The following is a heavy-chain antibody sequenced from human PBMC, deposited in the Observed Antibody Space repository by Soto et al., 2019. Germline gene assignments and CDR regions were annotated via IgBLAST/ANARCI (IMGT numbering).Heavy chain of an antibody. CDR1: GFTFSNYW. CDR2: INQDANEK. J-gene: IGHJ4*02. CDR3: ARLSTFGVIVIRDPFDY. V-gene: IGHV3-7*01. D-gene: IGHD3-3*01. Sequence: GGSLILSCAASGFTFSNYWMSWVRQAPGKGLEWVTNINQDANEKYYVDSVKGRFTISRDNAKNSLSLQMDNLRAEDTAVYFCARLSTFGVIVIRDPFDYWGQGSLVTVSS.